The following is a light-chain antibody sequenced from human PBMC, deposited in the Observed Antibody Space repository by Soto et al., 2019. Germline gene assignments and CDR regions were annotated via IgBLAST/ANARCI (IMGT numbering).Light chain of an antibody. CDR1: QSVSSN. CDR2: GAS. J-gene: IGKJ1*01. CDR3: QKYNNWPPRGRT. V-gene: IGKV3-15*01. Sequence: EIVMTQSPATLSVSPGERATLSCRASQSVSSNLAWYQQKPGQAPRLLIYGASTRATGIPARFSGSGSGTEFTLTISSLQFEDFAVYYCQKYNNWPPRGRTFGQGTKVEIK.